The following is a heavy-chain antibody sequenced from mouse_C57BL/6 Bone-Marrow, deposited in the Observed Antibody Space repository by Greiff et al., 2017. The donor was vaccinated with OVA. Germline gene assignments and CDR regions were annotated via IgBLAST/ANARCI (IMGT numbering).Heavy chain of an antibody. CDR3: ARADYYGVTWFAY. D-gene: IGHD1-1*01. J-gene: IGHJ3*01. CDR2: ISYDGSN. V-gene: IGHV3-6*01. Sequence: ESGPGLVKPSQSLSLTCSVTGYSITSGYYWNWIRQFPGNKLEWMGYISYDGSNNYNPSLKNRISITRDTSKNQFFLKLNSVTTEDTATYYCARADYYGVTWFAYWGQGTLVTVSA. CDR1: GYSITSGYY.